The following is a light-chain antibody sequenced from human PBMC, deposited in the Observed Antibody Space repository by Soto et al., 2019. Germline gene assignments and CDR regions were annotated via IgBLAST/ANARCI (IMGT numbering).Light chain of an antibody. CDR1: ISNIGAGSD. V-gene: IGLV1-40*01. J-gene: IGLJ2*01. CDR3: QSYDSSLSAVV. CDR2: ANS. Sequence: QSVLTPPPSVSVAPGQRVTISCTGSISNIGAGSDVHWYQQLPGTAPKLLIYANSNRPSGVPDRFSGSKSGTSASLAITGLHAEDEADYYCQSYDSSLSAVVFGGGTQLTVL.